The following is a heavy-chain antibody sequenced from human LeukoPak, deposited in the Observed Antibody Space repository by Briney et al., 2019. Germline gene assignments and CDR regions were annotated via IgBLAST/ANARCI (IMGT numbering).Heavy chain of an antibody. D-gene: IGHD2-15*01. Sequence: PGGSLRLSCAASGFTFSSYAMHWVRQAPGKGLEWVAVISYDGSNKYYADSVKGRFTISRDNSKNTLYLQMNSLRAEDTAVYYCARGRGCSGGSCSPRGAFDIWGQGTMVTVSS. CDR3: ARGRGCSGGSCSPRGAFDI. J-gene: IGHJ3*02. CDR2: ISYDGSNK. V-gene: IGHV3-30*04. CDR1: GFTFSSYA.